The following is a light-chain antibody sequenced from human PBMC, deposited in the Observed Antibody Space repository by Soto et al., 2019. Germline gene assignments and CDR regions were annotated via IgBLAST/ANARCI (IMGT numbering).Light chain of an antibody. V-gene: IGKV3-20*01. Sequence: IVLTQSPGTLSLSPGERATLSCRASQSVTSTYLAWYQQKPGQAPRLLIYGASNRATGIPDRFTGSGSGTDFTLNISRLEPEEFAVYYCQQYGSSPLTFGGGTKVEIK. CDR3: QQYGSSPLT. CDR1: QSVTSTY. J-gene: IGKJ4*01. CDR2: GAS.